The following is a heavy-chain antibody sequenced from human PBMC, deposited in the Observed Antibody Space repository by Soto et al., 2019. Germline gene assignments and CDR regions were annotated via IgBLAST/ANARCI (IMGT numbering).Heavy chain of an antibody. D-gene: IGHD3-3*01. Sequence: ASVKVSCKASGYTFTSYGISWVRQAPGQGLEWMGWISAYNGNTNYAQKLQGRVTMTTDTSTSTAYMELRSLRSDDTAVYYCARVAYPHNIFGVVMGAVDIWGQGTMVTVSS. CDR1: GYTFTSYG. V-gene: IGHV1-18*01. CDR3: ARVAYPHNIFGVVMGAVDI. J-gene: IGHJ3*02. CDR2: ISAYNGNT.